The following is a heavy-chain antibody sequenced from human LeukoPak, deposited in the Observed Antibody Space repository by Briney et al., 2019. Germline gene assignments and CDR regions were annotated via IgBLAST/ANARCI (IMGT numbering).Heavy chain of an antibody. D-gene: IGHD3-10*01. CDR1: GFTLSSYA. V-gene: IGHV3-23*01. Sequence: GGSLRLSCAASGFTLSSYAMSWVRQGPGKGLEWVSGINWNGGSTGYADSVKGRFTISRDNSKNTLYLQMNSLRAEDTAVYYCAKDYGDYGSGSSNYFDYWGQGTLVTVSS. J-gene: IGHJ4*02. CDR2: INWNGGST. CDR3: AKDYGDYGSGSSNYFDY.